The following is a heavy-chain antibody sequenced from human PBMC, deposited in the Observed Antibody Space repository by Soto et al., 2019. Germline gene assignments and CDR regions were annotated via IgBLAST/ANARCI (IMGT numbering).Heavy chain of an antibody. D-gene: IGHD1-26*01. CDR2: INPNSGGT. V-gene: IGHV1-2*04. Sequence: ASVKVSCKASGYTFTGYYMHWVRQAPGQGLEWMGWINPNSGGTNYAQKFQGWVTMTRDTSISTAYMELSRLRSDDTAVYYCARARGSLKNDAFDIWGQGTMVTVSS. CDR3: ARARGSLKNDAFDI. J-gene: IGHJ3*02. CDR1: GYTFTGYY.